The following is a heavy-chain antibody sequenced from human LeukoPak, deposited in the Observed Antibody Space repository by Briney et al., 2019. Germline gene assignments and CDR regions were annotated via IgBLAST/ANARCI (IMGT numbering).Heavy chain of an antibody. CDR2: IYYTGST. D-gene: IGHD1-1*01. J-gene: IGHJ4*02. CDR1: GGSISSYY. Sequence: PSETLSLTCTVSGGSISSYYWSWIRQPPGKGLEWIGYIYYTGSTNYNPSLKSRVTISVDTSKNQFSLKLSSVTAADTAVYYCARVGDWNDLVYWGQGALVTVSS. V-gene: IGHV4-59*01. CDR3: ARVGDWNDLVY.